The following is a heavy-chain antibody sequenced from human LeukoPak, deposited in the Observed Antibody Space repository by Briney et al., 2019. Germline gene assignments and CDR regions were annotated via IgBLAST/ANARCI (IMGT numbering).Heavy chain of an antibody. CDR1: GGSFSGYY. CDR3: ARRRVSGYSSGWYSGPEDY. CDR2: INHSGST. V-gene: IGHV4-34*01. D-gene: IGHD6-19*01. J-gene: IGHJ4*02. Sequence: SETLSLTCAVYGGSFSGYYWSWIRQPPGKGLKWLGEINHSGSTKYNPSLKSPVPISVDTSKNQFSLKLSSVTAADPAVYYCARRRVSGYSSGWYSGPEDYWGQGTLVTVSS.